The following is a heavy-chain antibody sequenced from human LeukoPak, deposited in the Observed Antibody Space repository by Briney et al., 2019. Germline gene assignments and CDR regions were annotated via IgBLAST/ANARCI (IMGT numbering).Heavy chain of an antibody. CDR3: ARYGGSNHVAY. CDR2: IKQEGSEK. Sequence: GGSLRLSCAASGFTFSSYWMSWVRQAPGKGLEGVANIKQEGSEKYYVDSVKGRFTISRDNAKNSLYLQMNSLRAEDTAVYYCARYGGSNHVAYWGQGTLVTVSS. D-gene: IGHD4-11*01. V-gene: IGHV3-7*01. CDR1: GFTFSSYW. J-gene: IGHJ4*02.